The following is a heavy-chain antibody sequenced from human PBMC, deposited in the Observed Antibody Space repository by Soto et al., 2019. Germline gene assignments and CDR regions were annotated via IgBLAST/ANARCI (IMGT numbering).Heavy chain of an antibody. V-gene: IGHV3-21*01. Sequence: PGGSLRLSCAASGFTFSSYSMNWVRQAPGKGLEWVSSISSSSSYIYYADSVKGRFTISRDNAKNSLYLQMNSLRAEDTAVYYCARVGLSDILTGYYTYYYYGMDCWGQGTTVTVSS. CDR2: ISSSSSYI. CDR3: ARVGLSDILTGYYTYYYYGMDC. D-gene: IGHD3-9*01. CDR1: GFTFSSYS. J-gene: IGHJ6*02.